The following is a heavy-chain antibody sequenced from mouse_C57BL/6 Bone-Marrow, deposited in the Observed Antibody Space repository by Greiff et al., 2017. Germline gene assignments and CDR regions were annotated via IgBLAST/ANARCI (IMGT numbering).Heavy chain of an antibody. V-gene: IGHV1-82*01. CDR2: IYPGDGDT. CDR3: AKARVTED. D-gene: IGHD2-2*01. J-gene: IGHJ3*01. CDR1: GYAFSSSW. Sequence: VQLQESGPELVKPGASVKISCKASGYAFSSSWMNWVKQRPGKGLEWIGRIYPGDGDTNYNGKFKGKATLTADKSSSTAYMQRSSLTSEDSAVYFCAKARVTEDWGQGTLVTVSA.